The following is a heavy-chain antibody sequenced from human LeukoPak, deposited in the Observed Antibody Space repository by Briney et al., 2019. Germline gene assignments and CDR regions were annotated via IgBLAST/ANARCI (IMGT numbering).Heavy chain of an antibody. CDR3: ARSVATIVPFYY. Sequence: GGSLRLSCAASGVTFSSYAMHRVRQAPGKGVEWGAVITYDGSNKYYEDSVKGRFTISRDNSKNTLYLQMNSLRAEDTAVYYCARSVATIVPFYYWGQGTLVSVSS. CDR2: ITYDGSNK. D-gene: IGHD5-12*01. V-gene: IGHV3-30*04. J-gene: IGHJ4*02. CDR1: GVTFSSYA.